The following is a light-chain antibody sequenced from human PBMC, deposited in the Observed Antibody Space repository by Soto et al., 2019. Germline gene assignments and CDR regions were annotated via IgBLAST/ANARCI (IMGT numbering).Light chain of an antibody. Sequence: IVMTQSPATLPVSPGERATLSCRATQRVSTNLAWYQQKPGQAPRLLLYAASSRATGVPARFSGSGSGTEFTLTISSLQSEDFSLYYCQQYNNWPYTFGQGTRLEVK. J-gene: IGKJ2*01. CDR3: QQYNNWPYT. V-gene: IGKV3-15*01. CDR1: QRVSTN. CDR2: AAS.